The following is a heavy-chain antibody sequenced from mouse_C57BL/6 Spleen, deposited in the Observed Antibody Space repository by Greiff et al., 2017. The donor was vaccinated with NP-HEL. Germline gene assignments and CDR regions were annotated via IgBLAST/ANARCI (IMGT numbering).Heavy chain of an antibody. CDR1: GYTFTSYW. V-gene: IGHV1-53*01. CDR3: ARDGSSFYYAMDY. J-gene: IGHJ4*01. Sequence: VQLQQPGTELVKPGASVMLSCKASGYTFTSYWMHWVKQRPGQGLEWIGNINPSNGGTNYNEKFKSKATLTVDKSSSTAYMQLSSLTSEDSAVYYCARDGSSFYYAMDYWGQGTSVTVSS. D-gene: IGHD1-1*01. CDR2: INPSNGGT.